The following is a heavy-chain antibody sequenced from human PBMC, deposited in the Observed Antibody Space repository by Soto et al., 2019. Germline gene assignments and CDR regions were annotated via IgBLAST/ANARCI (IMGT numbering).Heavy chain of an antibody. CDR2: ISSSGSSI. V-gene: IGHV3-11*01. CDR1: GFTFSDYY. J-gene: IGHJ4*02. Sequence: QVQLVESGGGLVKPGGSLRLSCAASGFTFSDYYMSWIRQAPGKGLEWVSYISSSGSSIFYADSVKGRFTISRDNAKNSLYLQMNSLRADDMAVYYCAGGSGSSVSFDYWGQGTLVTVSS. CDR3: AGGSGSSVSFDY. D-gene: IGHD1-26*01.